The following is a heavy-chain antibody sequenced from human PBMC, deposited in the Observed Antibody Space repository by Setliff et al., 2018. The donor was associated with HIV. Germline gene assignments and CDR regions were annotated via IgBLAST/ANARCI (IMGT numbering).Heavy chain of an antibody. J-gene: IGHJ4*02. CDR3: ARMGRSGYDRGYFDS. CDR2: ISTSGRYI. Sequence: GGSLRLSCAASGFAFSSYSMNWVRQAPGKGLEWVSSISTSGRYIYYADSVKGRFTISRDNAKNSLSLQMNSLRAEDTAVYYCARMGRSGYDRGYFDSWGQGTLVTVS. D-gene: IGHD5-12*01. CDR1: GFAFSSYS. V-gene: IGHV3-21*01.